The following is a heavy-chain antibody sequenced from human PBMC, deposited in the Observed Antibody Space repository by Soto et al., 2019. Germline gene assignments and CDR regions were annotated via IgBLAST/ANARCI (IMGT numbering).Heavy chain of an antibody. V-gene: IGHV1-46*01. Sequence: ASVKVSCKASGYTFTSYYMHWVRQAPGQGLEWMGIINPSGGSTSYAQKFQGRVTMTRDTSTSTVYMELSSLRSEDTAVYYCARDTGAAAGTVPVEYYYGMDVWGQGTTVTVSS. CDR1: GYTFTSYY. CDR2: INPSGGST. J-gene: IGHJ6*02. CDR3: ARDTGAAAGTVPVEYYYGMDV. D-gene: IGHD6-13*01.